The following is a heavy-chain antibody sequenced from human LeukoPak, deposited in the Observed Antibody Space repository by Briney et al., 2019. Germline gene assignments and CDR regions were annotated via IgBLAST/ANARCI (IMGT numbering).Heavy chain of an antibody. Sequence: SETLSLTCTVSGGSISSYYWSWIRQPPGKGLEWIGYIYYSGSTNYNPSLKSRVTISVDTSKNQFSLKLSSVTAADTAVYYSARGRDGYNFRYWGQGTLVTVSS. J-gene: IGHJ4*02. CDR2: IYYSGST. CDR1: GGSISSYY. V-gene: IGHV4-59*01. CDR3: ARGRDGYNFRY. D-gene: IGHD5-24*01.